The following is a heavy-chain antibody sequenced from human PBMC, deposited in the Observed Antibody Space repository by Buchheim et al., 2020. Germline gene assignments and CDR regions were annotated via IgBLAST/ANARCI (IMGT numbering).Heavy chain of an antibody. V-gene: IGHV4-59*01. Sequence: QIQLQESGPGLVKSSETLSLSCSVSGGFKSGDYWNWIRQAPGKGLEWIGYIYHTGDINYNPSLQSRVTISIDTSKNQFSLRLSSVTAADTAGYYCARDRCAGGSCFYSFYSGMDVWGQGTT. CDR2: IYHTGDI. D-gene: IGHD3-10*01. CDR3: ARDRCAGGSCFYSFYSGMDV. J-gene: IGHJ6*02. CDR1: GGFKSGDY.